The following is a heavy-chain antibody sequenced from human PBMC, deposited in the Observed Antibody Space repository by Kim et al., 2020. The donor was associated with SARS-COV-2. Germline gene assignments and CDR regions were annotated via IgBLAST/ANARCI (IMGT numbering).Heavy chain of an antibody. V-gene: IGHV4-34*01. Sequence: SETLSLTCAVYGGSFSGYYWSWIRQPPGKGLEWIGEINHSGSTNYNPSLKSRVTISVDTSKNQFSLKLSSVTAADTAVYYCARDLFGVVIKGVWGQGTLGTVSS. CDR1: GGSFSGYY. CDR3: ARDLFGVVIKGV. CDR2: INHSGST. J-gene: IGHJ4*02. D-gene: IGHD3-3*01.